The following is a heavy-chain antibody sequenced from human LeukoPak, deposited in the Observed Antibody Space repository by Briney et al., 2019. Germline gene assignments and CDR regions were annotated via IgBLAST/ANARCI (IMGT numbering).Heavy chain of an antibody. J-gene: IGHJ6*02. CDR1: GFSVNSCY. D-gene: IGHD5-18*01. V-gene: IGHV3-66*01. CDR2: IYSGGRT. CDR3: ARDPSDTPMVNYYYYYGMDV. Sequence: PGGSLRLSCAASGFSVNSCYMNWVRQAPGKGLEWVSVIYSGGRTYYADSVKGRFIISRDNSNNRLYLQMNSLRAEDTSVSYCARDPSDTPMVNYYYYYGMDVWGQGTMVTVSS.